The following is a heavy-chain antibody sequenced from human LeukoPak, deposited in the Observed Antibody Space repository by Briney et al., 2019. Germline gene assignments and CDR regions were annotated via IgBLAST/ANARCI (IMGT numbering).Heavy chain of an antibody. CDR2: INQDGSGE. J-gene: IGHJ4*02. CDR3: VRDGGVSGYDLLDY. V-gene: IGHV3-7*01. D-gene: IGHD5-12*01. CDR1: GFTFSNYW. Sequence: GGSLRLSCAASGFTFSNYWMTWVRQAPGKGLEWVAHINQDGSGEHYMDSVKARFTISRDNAKNSLSLQMNSLRAEDTAVYYCVRDGGVSGYDLLDYWGQGTLVTVSS.